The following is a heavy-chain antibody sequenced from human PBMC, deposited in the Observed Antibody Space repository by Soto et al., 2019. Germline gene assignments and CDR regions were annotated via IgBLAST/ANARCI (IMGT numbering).Heavy chain of an antibody. CDR2: ISYNGGNR. J-gene: IGHJ4*02. Sequence: QVQLVESGGGVVQPGRSLRLSCEASGFSFSSYGVHWVRQAPGKGLEWVAVISYNGGNRYYADSVKGRFTISRDNSKNTLYLQMNSLRPEETAVCYCAKSEGYFSCWYVIYWGQGTLVTVSS. V-gene: IGHV3-30*18. D-gene: IGHD6-13*01. CDR1: GFSFSSYG. CDR3: AKSEGYFSCWYVIY.